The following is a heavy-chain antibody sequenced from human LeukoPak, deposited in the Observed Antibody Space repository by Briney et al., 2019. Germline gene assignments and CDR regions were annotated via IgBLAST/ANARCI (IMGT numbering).Heavy chain of an antibody. CDR1: GFTFSSYA. V-gene: IGHV3-23*01. J-gene: IGHJ4*02. CDR3: AKADPGTGAFDY. D-gene: IGHD1-1*01. CDR2: ISGSGGTT. Sequence: GGSLRLSCAGSGFTFSSYAMDWVRQAPGKGLEWVSAISGSGGTTYYADSVKGRFTVSRDNSKNTLYLQMNSLRAEDTAVYYCAKADPGTGAFDYWGQGTLVTVSS.